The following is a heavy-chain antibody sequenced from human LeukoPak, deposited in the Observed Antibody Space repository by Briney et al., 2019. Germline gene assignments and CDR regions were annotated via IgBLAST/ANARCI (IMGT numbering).Heavy chain of an antibody. CDR3: AKDSGYSSSRGEYYFDY. D-gene: IGHD6-13*01. Sequence: PGGSLRLSCAASGFTFSSYEMNWVRQAPGKGLEWVSYISSSGSTIYYADSVKGRFTISRDNSKNSLYLQMNSLRTEDTALYYCAKDSGYSSSRGEYYFDYWGQGTLVTVSS. CDR2: ISSSGSTI. V-gene: IGHV3-48*03. CDR1: GFTFSSYE. J-gene: IGHJ4*02.